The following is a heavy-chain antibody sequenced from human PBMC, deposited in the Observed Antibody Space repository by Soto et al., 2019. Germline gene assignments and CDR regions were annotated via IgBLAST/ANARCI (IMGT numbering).Heavy chain of an antibody. CDR1: GFTFSSYW. D-gene: IGHD2-15*01. CDR3: AREGPGYCSGGSCYGF. CDR2: IKQDGSEK. V-gene: IGHV3-7*05. Sequence: EVQLVESGGGLVQPGGSLRLSCAASGFTFSSYWMSWVRQAPGKGLECVANIKQDGSEKYYVDSVKGRFTISRDNAKNSLYLQMNSLRAEDTAVYYCAREGPGYCSGGSCYGFWGQGTLVTVSS. J-gene: IGHJ4*02.